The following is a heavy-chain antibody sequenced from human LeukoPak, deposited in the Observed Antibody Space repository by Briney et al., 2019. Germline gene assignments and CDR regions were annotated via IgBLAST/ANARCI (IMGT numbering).Heavy chain of an antibody. D-gene: IGHD4/OR15-4a*01. CDR1: GDSITSGGYY. Sequence: SESLSLTCSVSGDSITSGGYYWAWLRQPPGKGLEWIGSVYYTGSIKYNPSLKGRVSISRDVSKNQFSLNVNSVAATDTAVYYCARRDYAAWFDPWGQGTLVTVSS. V-gene: IGHV4-39*07. CDR2: VYYTGSI. CDR3: ARRDYAAWFDP. J-gene: IGHJ5*02.